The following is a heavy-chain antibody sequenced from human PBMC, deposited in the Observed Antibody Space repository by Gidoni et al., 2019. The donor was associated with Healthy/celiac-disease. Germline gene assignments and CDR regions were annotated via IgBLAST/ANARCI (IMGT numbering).Heavy chain of an antibody. CDR1: GYTFTGFY. V-gene: IGHV1-2*02. CDR2: IKPNSGGT. J-gene: IGHJ1*01. D-gene: IGHD3-3*01. Sequence: QVQLVQSGAEVKKPGASVKVSCRASGYTFTGFYMHWVRQAPGQGLEWMGWIKPNSGGTNYAQKFQGRVTMTRDTSISTAYMELSRLRSDDTAVYYCARDRYYDFWSGQNIPTMFQHWGQGTLVTVSS. CDR3: ARDRYYDFWSGQNIPTMFQH.